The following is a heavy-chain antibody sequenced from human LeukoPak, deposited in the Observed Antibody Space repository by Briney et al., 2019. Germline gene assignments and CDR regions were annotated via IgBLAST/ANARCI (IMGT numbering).Heavy chain of an antibody. Sequence: PGGPLRLSCAASGFTFSSYWMHWVRQAPGKGLVWVSRINSDGSSTSYADSVKGRFTISRDNARNTLYLQMNSLRAEDTAVYYCAGTSSSWNAPGYWGQGTLVTVSS. CDR1: GFTFSSYW. J-gene: IGHJ4*02. V-gene: IGHV3-74*01. D-gene: IGHD6-13*01. CDR3: AGTSSSWNAPGY. CDR2: INSDGSST.